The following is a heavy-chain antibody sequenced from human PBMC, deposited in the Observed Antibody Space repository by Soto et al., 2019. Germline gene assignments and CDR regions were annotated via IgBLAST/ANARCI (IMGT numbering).Heavy chain of an antibody. J-gene: IGHJ4*02. V-gene: IGHV4-59*02. CDR2: VYYSGST. CDR3: ASSPPTLDALNI. Sequence: PSETLSLTCTVSGGSVSSYSWTWVRQPPGKGLEWIGYVYYSGSTHYNPSLKSRVTSSLDTSKNQFSLKLTSVTAADTALYFCASSPPTLDALNIWGQGTLVTVSS. D-gene: IGHD3-3*01. CDR1: GGSVSSYS.